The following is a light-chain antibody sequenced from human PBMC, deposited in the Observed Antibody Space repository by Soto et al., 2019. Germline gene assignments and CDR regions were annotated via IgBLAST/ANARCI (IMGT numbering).Light chain of an antibody. Sequence: DIQMTQSPSSVSASVGDTGTVTCRASQGISRWLAWYQQKPGKAPRLLIYAASSLQNGVPPRFSGTYSGTDFSLPISSLQPGDSATYFCQQTRDFPLTFGGGTKVDIK. J-gene: IGKJ4*01. V-gene: IGKV1-12*01. CDR3: QQTRDFPLT. CDR2: AAS. CDR1: QGISRW.